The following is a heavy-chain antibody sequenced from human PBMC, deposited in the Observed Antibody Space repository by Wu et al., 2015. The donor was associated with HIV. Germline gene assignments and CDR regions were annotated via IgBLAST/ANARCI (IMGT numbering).Heavy chain of an antibody. J-gene: IGHJ6*03. CDR3: ARDLLHYYYYMDV. D-gene: IGHD1-26*01. CDR1: GYTFTSYY. Sequence: QVQLVQSGAEVKKPGASMKVSCKASGYTFTSYYMHWVRQAPGQGLEWMGIINPSGGSTSYAQKFQGRVTMTRDTSTSTVYMELSSLRSEDTAVYYCARDLLHYYYYMDVWGKGPRSPSP. V-gene: IGHV1-46*03. CDR2: INPSGGST.